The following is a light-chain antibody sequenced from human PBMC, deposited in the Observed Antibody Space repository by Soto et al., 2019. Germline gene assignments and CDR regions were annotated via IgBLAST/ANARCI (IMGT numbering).Light chain of an antibody. J-gene: IGLJ1*01. CDR3: CSYAGSSTFYV. CDR1: SSDVGSYNL. CDR2: EVS. Sequence: QSALTQPASVSGSPGQPITISCTGTSSDVGSYNLVSWYQQHPGKAPKLMIYEVSKRPSGVSNRFSGPKSGNTASLTISGLQAEDEADYYCCSYAGSSTFYVFGTGTKVTVL. V-gene: IGLV2-23*02.